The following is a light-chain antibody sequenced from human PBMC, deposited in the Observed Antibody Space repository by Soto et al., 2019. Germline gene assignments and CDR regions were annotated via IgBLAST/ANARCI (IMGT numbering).Light chain of an antibody. CDR1: QSVSNNY. CDR2: GAC. J-gene: IGKJ1*01. CDR3: QQYGSSPT. V-gene: IGKV3-20*01. Sequence: EIALTQSPCTLSLSPGARATLSCRASQSVSNNYLARYQQKPGQARSLLMVGACSRGTGIADRFSGSGSGKELTITISRLEPEDFAEYYCQQYGSSPTFGQGTKVDTK.